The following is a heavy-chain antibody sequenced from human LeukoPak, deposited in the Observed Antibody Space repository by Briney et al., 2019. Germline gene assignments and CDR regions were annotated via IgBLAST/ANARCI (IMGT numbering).Heavy chain of an antibody. D-gene: IGHD3-10*01. Sequence: GASVKVSCKVSGYTFSDYYIHWVRQAPGEGLEWMGWMNPDIGGTSYAPKFQDRVTMTRNTSISTAYMELSSLRSEDTAVYYCARAMVRGVRSYGYWGQGTLVTVSS. CDR2: MNPDIGGT. CDR3: ARAMVRGVRSYGY. J-gene: IGHJ4*02. CDR1: GYTFSDYY. V-gene: IGHV1-2*02.